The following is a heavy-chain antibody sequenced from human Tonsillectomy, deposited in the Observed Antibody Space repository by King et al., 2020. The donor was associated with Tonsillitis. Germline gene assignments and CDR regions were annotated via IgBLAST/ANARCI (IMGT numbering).Heavy chain of an antibody. J-gene: IGHJ5*02. V-gene: IGHV3-9*01. D-gene: IGHD2-15*01. CDR1: GFTFDDYA. CDR2: ISWNSGSR. CDR3: AKGRRYCSGGSCYGWFDP. Sequence: EVQLVESGGGLVQPGRSLRLSCAASGFTFDDYAMHWVRQAPGKGLEWVSGISWNSGSRGYADSVKGRFTISRDNAKNSLYLQMNSLRAEDTALYYCAKGRRYCSGGSCYGWFDPWGQGTLVTVSS.